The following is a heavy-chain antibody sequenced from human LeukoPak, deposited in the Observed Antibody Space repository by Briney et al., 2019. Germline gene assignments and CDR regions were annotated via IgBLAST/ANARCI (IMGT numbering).Heavy chain of an antibody. V-gene: IGHV3-48*01. J-gene: IGHJ3*02. CDR1: GFTVSSNY. Sequence: GGSLRLSCAASGFTVSSNYMSWVRQAPGKGLEWVSYISSSSSTIYYADSVKGRFTISRDNSKNTLYLQMNSLRAEDTAVYYCARGPIVVVVAATRGAFDIWGQGTMVTVSS. CDR2: ISSSSSTI. D-gene: IGHD2-15*01. CDR3: ARGPIVVVVAATRGAFDI.